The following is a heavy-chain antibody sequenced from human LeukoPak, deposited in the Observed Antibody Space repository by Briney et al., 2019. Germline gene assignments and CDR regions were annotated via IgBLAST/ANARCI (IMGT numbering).Heavy chain of an antibody. CDR1: GFIFSSSW. J-gene: IGHJ5*02. CDR2: ISAGTGVT. Sequence: GGSLRLSCAASGFIFSSSWMTWVRQAPGKGLEWVSQISAGTGVTYYAQSVRGRFTISRDDSKSTLYLHMSGLRGEDTAVYYCARDVLDVAAAGWGRPLDRWGQGTRVTVSS. CDR3: ARDVLDVAAAGWGRPLDR. D-gene: IGHD6-13*01. V-gene: IGHV3-23*01.